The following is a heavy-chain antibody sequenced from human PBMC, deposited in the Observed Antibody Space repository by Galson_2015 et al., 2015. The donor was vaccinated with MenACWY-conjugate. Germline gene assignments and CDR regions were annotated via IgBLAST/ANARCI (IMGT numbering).Heavy chain of an antibody. D-gene: IGHD2-15*01. CDR1: GLSFGNYW. J-gene: IGHJ4*02. Sequence: SLRLSCAASGLSFGNYWMHWVRQAPGKGLVWVSRINSDKTTTNYADSVKGRFTISRDNAKNTLYLQMNSLRAEDTALYYCARMTLSVVCCYFDTWGQGTLVTVSS. CDR3: ARMTLSVVCCYFDT. CDR2: INSDKTTT. V-gene: IGHV3-74*01.